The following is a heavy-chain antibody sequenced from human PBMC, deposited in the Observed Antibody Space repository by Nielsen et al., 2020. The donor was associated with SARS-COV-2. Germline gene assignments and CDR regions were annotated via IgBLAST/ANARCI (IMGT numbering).Heavy chain of an antibody. D-gene: IGHD2-2*01. CDR1: GYSLTSYW. J-gene: IGHJ6*03. Sequence: GGSLRLSCKGSGYSLTSYWIGWVRQMPGKGLEWMGIIYPGDSDTRYSPSFQGQVTISADKSISTAYLQWSSLKASDTAMYYCARSRGVVPEEDYYYYMDVWGKGTTVTVSS. CDR2: IYPGDSDT. CDR3: ARSRGVVPEEDYYYYMDV. V-gene: IGHV5-51*01.